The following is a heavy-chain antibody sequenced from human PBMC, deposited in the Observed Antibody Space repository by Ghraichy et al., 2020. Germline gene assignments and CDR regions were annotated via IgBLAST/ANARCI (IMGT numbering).Heavy chain of an antibody. CDR3: ARRVNWGQNWFDP. D-gene: IGHD7-27*01. Sequence: SETLSLTCTVSGGSISSSSYYWGWIRQPPGKGLEWIGSIYYSGSTYYNPSLKSRVTISVDTSKNQFSLKLSSVTAADTAVYYCARRVNWGQNWFDPWGQGTLVTVSS. V-gene: IGHV4-39*01. CDR1: GGSISSSSYY. CDR2: IYYSGST. J-gene: IGHJ5*02.